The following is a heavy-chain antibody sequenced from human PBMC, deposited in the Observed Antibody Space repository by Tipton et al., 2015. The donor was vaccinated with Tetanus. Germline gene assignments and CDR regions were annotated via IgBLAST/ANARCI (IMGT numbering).Heavy chain of an antibody. CDR1: GDSISSSSYY. Sequence: TLSLTCTVSGDSISSSSYYWGWIRQPPGKGLEWIGSFYYSGSTYYNPSLKSRVTISVDTSKNQFSLKLSSVTAADTAVYYCATTEYSSGWYNWGQGTLVTVSS. J-gene: IGHJ4*02. V-gene: IGHV4-39*07. CDR2: FYYSGST. D-gene: IGHD6-19*01. CDR3: ATTEYSSGWYN.